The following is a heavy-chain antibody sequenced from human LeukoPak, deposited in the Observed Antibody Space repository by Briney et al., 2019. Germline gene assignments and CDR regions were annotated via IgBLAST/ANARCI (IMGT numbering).Heavy chain of an antibody. J-gene: IGHJ6*03. CDR3: ARVALVVDTAMVPPKSYDYYYYMDV. D-gene: IGHD5-18*01. CDR1: GGSISSGGYY. CDR2: IYYSGST. Sequence: PSETLSLTCTVSGGSISSGGYYWSWIRQHPGKGLEWIGYIYYSGSTYYNPSLKSRVTISVDTSKNQFSLKLSSVTAADTAVYYCARVALVVDTAMVPPKSYDYYYYMDVWGKGTTVTVSS. V-gene: IGHV4-31*03.